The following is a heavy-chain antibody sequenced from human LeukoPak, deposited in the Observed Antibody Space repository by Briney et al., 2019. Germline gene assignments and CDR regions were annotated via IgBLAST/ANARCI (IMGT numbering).Heavy chain of an antibody. V-gene: IGHV3-53*01. J-gene: IGHJ4*02. CDR2: IYSGGST. CDR1: GFTVSSNY. CDR3: ARVGGYSSGPDY. D-gene: IGHD6-19*01. Sequence: GGSLRLACAASGFTVSSNYMSWVRQAPGKGLEWVSVIYSGGSTYYADSVKGRFTISRDNSKNTLYLQMNSLRAEDTAVYYCARVGGYSSGPDYWGQGTLVTVSS.